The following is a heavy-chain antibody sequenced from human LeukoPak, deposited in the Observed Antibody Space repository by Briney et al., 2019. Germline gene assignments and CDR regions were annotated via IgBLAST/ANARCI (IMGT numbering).Heavy chain of an antibody. J-gene: IGHJ5*02. V-gene: IGHV3-23*01. CDR2: ISGSGGST. CDR3: AKALGTYYYDSSGYSPNGP. Sequence: GGSLRLSCAASGFTFSSYGMSWVRQAPGKGLEWVSAISGSGGSTYYADSVKGRFTISRDNSKNTLYLQMNSLRAEDTAVYYCAKALGTYYYDSSGYSPNGPWGQGTLVTVSS. D-gene: IGHD3-22*01. CDR1: GFTFSSYG.